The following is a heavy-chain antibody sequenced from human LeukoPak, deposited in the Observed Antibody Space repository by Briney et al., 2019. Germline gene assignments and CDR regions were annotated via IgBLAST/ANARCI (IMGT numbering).Heavy chain of an antibody. CDR3: ARESEVGGYYYYCGMDV. V-gene: IGHV3-48*01. J-gene: IGHJ6*02. CDR1: GFIFGRDS. Sequence: PGGSLRLSCAASGFIFGRDSMNWVRQAPGRGLEWISYISRDSDIRYYADSVRGRFHISRDNARNSLYLQMNSLRAEDTAVYYCARESEVGGYYYYCGMDVWGQGTTVTVSS. D-gene: IGHD1-26*01. CDR2: ISRDSDIR.